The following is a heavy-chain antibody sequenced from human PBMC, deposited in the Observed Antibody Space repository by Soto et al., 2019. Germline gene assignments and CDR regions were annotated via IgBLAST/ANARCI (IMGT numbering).Heavy chain of an antibody. CDR2: IRNKANNYAT. V-gene: IGHV3-73*01. J-gene: IGHJ4*02. D-gene: IGHD1-1*01. Sequence: DVQMVESGGGLVQPGGSLKLSCATTGFTFAGSAIHWVRQAPGKGLEWNGRIRNKANNYATAYPASVAGRFTISRDDSKTTAYQEMNSLKTEDTAMYYCAGPGPFDSWGQGTLVTVSS. CDR3: AGPGPFDS. CDR1: GFTFAGSA.